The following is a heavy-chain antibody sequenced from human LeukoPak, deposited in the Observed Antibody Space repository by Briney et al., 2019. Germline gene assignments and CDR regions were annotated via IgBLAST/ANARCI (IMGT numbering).Heavy chain of an antibody. D-gene: IGHD2-15*01. CDR2: IIPMFGAA. CDR3: ARDPQLDSGGRYLHSAYDV. Sequence: PSASVKVSCKTSGVTHSNYGINWVRQAPGQGLEWMGGIIPMFGAAKYAEKFQDRVTIVADKSTSTVYMELNSLRSDDTAVYYCARDPQLDSGGRYLHSAYDVWGPGTRVTVSS. CDR1: GVTHSNYG. V-gene: IGHV1-69*06. J-gene: IGHJ3*01.